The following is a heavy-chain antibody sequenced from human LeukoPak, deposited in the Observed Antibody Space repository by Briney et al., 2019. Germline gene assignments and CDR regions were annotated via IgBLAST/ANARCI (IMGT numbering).Heavy chain of an antibody. CDR3: ARGPSTIFGVVIMYYYYYMDV. D-gene: IGHD3-3*01. J-gene: IGHJ6*03. V-gene: IGHV1/OR15-3*01. CDR1: GYTSTDYF. CDR2: INAGNGNT. Sequence: GASVKVSCKASGYTSTDYFMNWMRQAPGQRLEWMGWINAGNGNTKYSQKLQGRVTITRDTSSSTAYMQLSSLRSEDTAVYYCARGPSTIFGVVIMYYYYYMDVWGKGTTVTVSS.